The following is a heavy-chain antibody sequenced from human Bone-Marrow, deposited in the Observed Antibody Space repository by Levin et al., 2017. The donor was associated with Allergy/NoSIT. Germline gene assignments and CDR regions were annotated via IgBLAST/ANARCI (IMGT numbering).Heavy chain of an antibody. D-gene: IGHD6-13*01. CDR3: AGGYSSSFYYFLH. Sequence: LSLTCAASGFAVSSNYINWVRQAPGQGLAWVSVIYSGGTTHYADSVKGRFTISRDNLKNTVYLQMNSLRAEDTAVYYCAGGYSSSFYYFLHWGQGTLVTVSS. V-gene: IGHV3-66*01. J-gene: IGHJ1*01. CDR2: IYSGGTT. CDR1: GFAVSSNY.